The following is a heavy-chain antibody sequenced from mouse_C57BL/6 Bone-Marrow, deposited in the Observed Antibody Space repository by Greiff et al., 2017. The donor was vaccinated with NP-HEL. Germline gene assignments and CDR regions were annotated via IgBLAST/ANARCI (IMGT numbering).Heavy chain of an antibody. Sequence: EVQVVESEGGLVQPGSSMKLSCTASGFTFSDYYMAWVRQVPEKGLEWVANINYDGSSTYYLDSLKSRFIISRDNAKNILYLQMSSLKSEDTATYYCARGGPLWYLDYWGQGTTLTVSS. D-gene: IGHD2-1*01. J-gene: IGHJ2*01. CDR2: INYDGSST. CDR3: ARGGPLWYLDY. CDR1: GFTFSDYY. V-gene: IGHV5-16*01.